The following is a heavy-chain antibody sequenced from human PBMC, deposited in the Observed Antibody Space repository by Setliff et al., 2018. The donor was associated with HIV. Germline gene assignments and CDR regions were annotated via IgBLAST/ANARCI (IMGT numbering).Heavy chain of an antibody. V-gene: IGHV4-34*01. CDR2: INDSGST. D-gene: IGHD1-26*01. J-gene: IGHJ4*02. Sequence: SETLSLTCAVYGGSFSGYYWSWIRQPPGKGLEWIGEINDSGSTNYNPSLKSRVTISVDTSKNQFSLRLSSVTAADTAVYYCARIPXELAFDSWGQGTLVTVSS. CDR3: ARIPXELAFDS. CDR1: GGSFSGYY.